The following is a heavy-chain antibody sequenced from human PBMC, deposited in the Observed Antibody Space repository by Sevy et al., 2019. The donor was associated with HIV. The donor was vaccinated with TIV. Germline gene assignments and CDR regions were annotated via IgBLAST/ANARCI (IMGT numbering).Heavy chain of an antibody. J-gene: IGHJ6*03. V-gene: IGHV3-21*01. D-gene: IGHD2-2*01. Sequence: GGSLRLSCAASGFTFSSFSMNWVRQAPGKGLEWVSSISSSSSYIYYADSVKGRFTISRDNAKNSLYLQMNSLRAEDTAVYYCARWYCSSPSCYYYYLDVWGKGTTVTVSS. CDR2: ISSSSSYI. CDR3: ARWYCSSPSCYYYYLDV. CDR1: GFTFSSFS.